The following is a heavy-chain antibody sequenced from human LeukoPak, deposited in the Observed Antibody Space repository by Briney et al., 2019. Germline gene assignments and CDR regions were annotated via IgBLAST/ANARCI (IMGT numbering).Heavy chain of an antibody. CDR3: AKDGDCSSTSCYNNY. V-gene: IGHV1-18*01. J-gene: IGHJ4*02. D-gene: IGHD2-2*02. Sequence: ASVKVSCKASGYTFTSYGISWVRQAPGQGLEWMGWISAYNGNTNYAQKLQGRVTMTTDTSTSTAYMELRSLRSDDTAVYYCAKDGDCSSTSCYNNYWGQGTLVTVSS. CDR1: GYTFTSYG. CDR2: ISAYNGNT.